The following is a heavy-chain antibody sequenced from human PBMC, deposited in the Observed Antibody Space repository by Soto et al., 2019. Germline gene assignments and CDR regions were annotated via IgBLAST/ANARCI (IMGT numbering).Heavy chain of an antibody. CDR2: ISAYNGNT. J-gene: IGHJ3*02. Sequence: QVQLVQSGAEVKKPGASVKVSCKASGYTFTSYGISWVRQAPGQGLEWMGWISAYNGNTNYAQKLQGRVTMTTDTSTSPAYMEMRSLRSDDTAVYYCARDPYYYDSSGYSIIWGQGTLVTVSS. CDR3: ARDPYYYDSSGYSII. V-gene: IGHV1-18*01. CDR1: GYTFTSYG. D-gene: IGHD3-22*01.